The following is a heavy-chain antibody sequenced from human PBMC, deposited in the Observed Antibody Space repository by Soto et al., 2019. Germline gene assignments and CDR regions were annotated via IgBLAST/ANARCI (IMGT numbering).Heavy chain of an antibody. Sequence: PSETLSLTCVISGDSVSSNSVTWNWIRQSPSRGLEWLGRTYYRSKWSYDYAESVKSRITIKPDTSKNQFSLQLNSVTPEDTAEYYCARATSATFDYWGQGTLVTVSS. CDR1: GDSVSSNSVT. V-gene: IGHV6-1*01. CDR3: ARATSATFDY. CDR2: TYYRSKWSY. J-gene: IGHJ4*02.